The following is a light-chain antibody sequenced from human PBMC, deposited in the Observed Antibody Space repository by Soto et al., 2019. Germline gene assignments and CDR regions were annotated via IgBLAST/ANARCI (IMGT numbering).Light chain of an antibody. CDR2: RAS. J-gene: IGKJ4*01. Sequence: TQMTQSPSTLSASVGDSVSITCRASRDIGTWLAWFQQKPGRAPNLLIYRASTLARGVPSRFSGSGSGTEFTLTLSSLQPDYFATYYCHRHETYPLAFGGGTKVDI. CDR1: RDIGTW. V-gene: IGKV1-5*03. CDR3: HRHETYPLA.